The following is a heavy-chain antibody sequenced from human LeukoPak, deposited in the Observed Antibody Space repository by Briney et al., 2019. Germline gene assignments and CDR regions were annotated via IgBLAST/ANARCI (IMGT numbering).Heavy chain of an antibody. CDR1: GFTFSSYN. Sequence: PGGSLRLSCAASGFTFSSYNMNWVRQAPGKGLEWVSYISSSSGAIYYADSVKGRFTISRDNAKNSLYLQMNSLRDEDTAVYYCARRSGGNYYIDYWGQGTLVTVSS. CDR2: ISSSSGAI. CDR3: ARRSGGNYYIDY. D-gene: IGHD2-21*02. V-gene: IGHV3-48*02. J-gene: IGHJ4*02.